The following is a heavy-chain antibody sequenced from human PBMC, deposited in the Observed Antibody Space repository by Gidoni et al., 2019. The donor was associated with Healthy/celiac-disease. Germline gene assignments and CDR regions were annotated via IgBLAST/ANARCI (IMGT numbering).Heavy chain of an antibody. J-gene: IGHJ4*02. CDR2: IKQDGSEK. CDR3: ASASSSWYPTAPDY. V-gene: IGHV3-7*01. CDR1: GFPFSSYW. D-gene: IGHD6-13*01. Sequence: EVQLVESGGGLVQPGGSLRLSCAASGFPFSSYWMSWVRQAPGKGLEWVANIKQDGSEKYYVDSVKGRFTISRDNAKNSLYLQMNSLRAEDTAVYYCASASSSWYPTAPDYWGQGTLVTVSS.